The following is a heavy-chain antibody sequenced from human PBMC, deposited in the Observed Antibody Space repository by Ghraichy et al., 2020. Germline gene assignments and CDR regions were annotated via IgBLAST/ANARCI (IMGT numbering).Heavy chain of an antibody. D-gene: IGHD3-9*01. CDR1: GFTFSSYS. CDR2: ISSSSSYI. V-gene: IGHV3-21*01. Sequence: GGSLRLSCAASGFTFSSYSMNWVRQAPGKGLEWVSSISSSSSYIYYADSVKGRFTISRDNAKNSLYLQMNSLRAEDTAVYYCARVMSVPHILTGYSFDYWGQGTLVTVSS. CDR3: ARVMSVPHILTGYSFDY. J-gene: IGHJ4*02.